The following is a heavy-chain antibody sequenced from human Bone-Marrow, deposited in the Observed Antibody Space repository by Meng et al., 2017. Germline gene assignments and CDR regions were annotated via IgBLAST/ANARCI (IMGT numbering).Heavy chain of an antibody. CDR2: INGDGRST. Sequence: GGSLRLSCAAPGFIFSNHWMHWVRHAPGKGLVWVSRINGDGRSTSYADSVKGRFTISRDNAKHTVYLHMNSLRAEDTGVYYCARVGCSSTSCYGEFDYWGQGTLVTVSS. V-gene: IGHV3-74*01. CDR1: GFIFSNHW. D-gene: IGHD2-2*01. CDR3: ARVGCSSTSCYGEFDY. J-gene: IGHJ4*02.